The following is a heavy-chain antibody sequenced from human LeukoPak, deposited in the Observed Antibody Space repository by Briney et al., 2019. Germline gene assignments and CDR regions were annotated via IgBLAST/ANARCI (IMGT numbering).Heavy chain of an antibody. CDR1: GGSISSSSYY. V-gene: IGHV4-39*01. Sequence: PSETLSLTCTVSGGSISSSSYYWGWIRRPPGKGLEWIGSIYYSGSTYYNPSLKSRVTISVDTSKNQFSLKLSSVTAADTAVYYCARHLYDSSGYYYDYYYYYGMDVWGQGTTVTVSS. CDR3: ARHLYDSSGYYYDYYYYYGMDV. CDR2: IYYSGST. J-gene: IGHJ6*02. D-gene: IGHD3-22*01.